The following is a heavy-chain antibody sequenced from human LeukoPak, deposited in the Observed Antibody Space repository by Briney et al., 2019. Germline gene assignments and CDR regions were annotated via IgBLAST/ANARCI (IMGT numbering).Heavy chain of an antibody. D-gene: IGHD3-22*01. J-gene: IGHJ4*02. CDR2: IWYDGSNK. V-gene: IGHV3-33*01. CDR3: ARDFYDSGGYYYWLGY. Sequence: GRSLRLSCAASGFTFSSYGMHWVRQAPGKGLEWVAVIWYDGSNKYYADSVKGRFTISRDNSKNTLYLQMNSLRAEDTAVYYCARDFYDSGGYYYWLGYWGQGTLVTVSS. CDR1: GFTFSSYG.